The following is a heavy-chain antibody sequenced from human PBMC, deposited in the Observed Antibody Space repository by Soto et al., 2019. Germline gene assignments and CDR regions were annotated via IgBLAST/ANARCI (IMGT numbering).Heavy chain of an antibody. J-gene: IGHJ3*01. CDR2: IIPILGSP. CDR3: TRSVYTVYDCGSICAFDL. D-gene: IGHD5-12*01. Sequence: QEPLVQSGAEVKKPGSSVKVSCKASGGTFSSFAVNWVRQAPGQGLEWMGRIIPILGSPDYAQKFEGSVKMTTDASNTTAYMELSSLRSEETAVYYCTRSVYTVYDCGSICAFDLWGQGTMVTFSS. V-gene: IGHV1-69*01. CDR1: GGTFSSFA.